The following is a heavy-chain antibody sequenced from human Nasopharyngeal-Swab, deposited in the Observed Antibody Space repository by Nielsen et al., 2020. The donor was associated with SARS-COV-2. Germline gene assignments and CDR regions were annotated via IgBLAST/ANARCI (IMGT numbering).Heavy chain of an antibody. Sequence: SETLSLTCTVSGGSISSGGYYWSWIRQHPGKGLEWIGYIYYSGSTYYNPSLKSRVTISVDTSKNQFSLKLSSVTAADTAVYYCARGLLRYYDSGSSPTPPDYWGQGTPVTVSS. D-gene: IGHD3-10*01. V-gene: IGHV4-31*03. CDR2: IYYSGST. J-gene: IGHJ4*02. CDR3: ARGLLRYYDSGSSPTPPDY. CDR1: GGSISSGGYY.